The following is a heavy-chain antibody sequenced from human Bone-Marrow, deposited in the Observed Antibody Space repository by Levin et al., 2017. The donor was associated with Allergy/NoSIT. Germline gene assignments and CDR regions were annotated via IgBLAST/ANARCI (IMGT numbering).Heavy chain of an antibody. D-gene: IGHD3-10*01. CDR1: GYTFTGYY. Sequence: ASVKVSCKASGYTFTGYYMHWVRQAPGQGLEWMGWINPNSGGTNYAQKFQGRVTMTRDTSISTAYMELSRLRSDDTAVYYCARAWDTMVRGVIDYWGQGTLVTVSS. CDR3: ARAWDTMVRGVIDY. J-gene: IGHJ4*02. CDR2: INPNSGGT. V-gene: IGHV1-2*02.